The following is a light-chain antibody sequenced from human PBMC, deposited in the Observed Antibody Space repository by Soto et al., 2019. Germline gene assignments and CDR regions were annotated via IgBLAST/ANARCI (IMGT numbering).Light chain of an antibody. CDR3: QQSYSTPAT. J-gene: IGKJ5*01. CDR2: AAS. Sequence: DIQMTQSPSSLSSSVGDRFTISCRASQSISGYLNWYQQKPGKAPKLLIYAASSLQSGVPSRFSGSGSGTDFTLTISSLQPEDFATYYCQQSYSTPATFGQGTRLEIK. CDR1: QSISGY. V-gene: IGKV1-39*01.